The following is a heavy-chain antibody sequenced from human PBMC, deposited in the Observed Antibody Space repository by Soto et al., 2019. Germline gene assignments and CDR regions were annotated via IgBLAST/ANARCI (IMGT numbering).Heavy chain of an antibody. D-gene: IGHD2-15*01. V-gene: IGHV4-59*01. Sequence: SETLSLTCIVSAGSITSYHWRFIRQFPGKGLDWIAYTSYTGNANYNPSLKIRVTISMDTSKNQLSLKLTSMTAADTAVYYSASELYSRGGSWSPLRATDIWGQGTKVTGSS. CDR2: TSYTGNA. CDR3: ASELYSRGGSWSPLRATDI. J-gene: IGHJ6*02. CDR1: AGSITSYH.